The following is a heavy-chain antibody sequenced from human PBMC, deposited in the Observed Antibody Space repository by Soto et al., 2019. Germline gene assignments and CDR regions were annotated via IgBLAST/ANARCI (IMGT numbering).Heavy chain of an antibody. Sequence: SVKVSCKASGFTFTSSAVQWVRQARGQRLEWIGWIVVGSGNTNYAQKFQERVTITRDMSTSTAYMELSSLRSEDTAVYYCAADQTTVTTSYYGMDVWGQGTTVTVSS. V-gene: IGHV1-58*01. D-gene: IGHD4-17*01. CDR1: GFTFTSSA. CDR3: AADQTTVTTSYYGMDV. CDR2: IVVGSGNT. J-gene: IGHJ6*02.